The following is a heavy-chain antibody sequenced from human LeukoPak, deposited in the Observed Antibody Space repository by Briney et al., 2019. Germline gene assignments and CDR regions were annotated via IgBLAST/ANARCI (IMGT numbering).Heavy chain of an antibody. CDR2: INPNSGGT. J-gene: IGHJ4*02. D-gene: IGHD6-6*01. CDR1: GYTFTGYY. CDR3: AREIYSSSSSDFDY. V-gene: IGHV1-2*02. Sequence: ASVMVSCTASGYTFTGYYMHWVRQAPGQGLEWMGWINPNSGGTNYAQKFQGRVTMTRDTSISTAYMELSSLRSDDTAVYYCAREIYSSSSSDFDYRGQGTLVTVSS.